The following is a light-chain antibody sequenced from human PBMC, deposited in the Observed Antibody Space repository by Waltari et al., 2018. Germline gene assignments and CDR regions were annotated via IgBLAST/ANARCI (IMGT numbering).Light chain of an antibody. CDR1: SGSVSTNFY. J-gene: IGLJ3*02. CDR3: VLYMGSGISV. V-gene: IGLV8-61*01. Sequence: QTVVTQEPSFSVSPGGTVTLTCGLISGSVSTNFYPTWYQQTPGQAPRTLIYSTNTRSSGVPDRFSGSIIVKKAALTITGAQADDESDYYCVLYMGSGISVFGGGTKLTVL. CDR2: STN.